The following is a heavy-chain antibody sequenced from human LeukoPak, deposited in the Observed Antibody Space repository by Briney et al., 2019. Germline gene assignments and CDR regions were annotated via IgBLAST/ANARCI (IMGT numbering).Heavy chain of an antibody. V-gene: IGHV1-8*01. Sequence: GASVKVSCKASGYTFTSYDINWVRQATGQGLEWMGWMNPNSGNTGYAQKFQGRVTMTRNTSISTAYMELSSLRSEDTAVYYCARGTDLDTAMVSPDYYYMDVWGKGTTVTISS. D-gene: IGHD5-18*01. J-gene: IGHJ6*03. CDR1: GYTFTSYD. CDR3: ARGTDLDTAMVSPDYYYMDV. CDR2: MNPNSGNT.